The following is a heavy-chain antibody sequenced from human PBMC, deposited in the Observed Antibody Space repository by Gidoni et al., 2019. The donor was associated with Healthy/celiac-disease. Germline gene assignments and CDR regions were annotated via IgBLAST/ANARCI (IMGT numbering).Heavy chain of an antibody. CDR3: ARESPFSSTSCYVCRPGWVWFDP. CDR2: IIPIFGTA. J-gene: IGHJ5*02. D-gene: IGHD2-2*01. Sequence: QVQLVQSGAEVKKPGSSVKVSCKASGGTFSSYAISWVRQAPGQGLEWMGGIIPIFGTANYAQKFQGRVTITADESTSTAYMELSSLRSEDTAVYYCARESPFSSTSCYVCRPGWVWFDPWGQGTLVTVSS. CDR1: GGTFSSYA. V-gene: IGHV1-69*01.